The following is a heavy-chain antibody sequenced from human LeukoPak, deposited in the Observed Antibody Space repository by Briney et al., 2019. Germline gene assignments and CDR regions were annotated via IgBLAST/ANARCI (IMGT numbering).Heavy chain of an antibody. CDR2: INPRGDSI. Sequence: ASVKVSCKASGYTLTSSFIQWVRQAPGQGLEWMGIINPRGDSISYAQKCQGRFTWTRDTSTSSVYMESSSLRSEDTAVYYCARETPYSSGFHYFDYWGQGTLVTGSS. CDR1: GYTLTSSF. CDR3: ARETPYSSGFHYFDY. D-gene: IGHD6-19*01. V-gene: IGHV1-46*01. J-gene: IGHJ4*02.